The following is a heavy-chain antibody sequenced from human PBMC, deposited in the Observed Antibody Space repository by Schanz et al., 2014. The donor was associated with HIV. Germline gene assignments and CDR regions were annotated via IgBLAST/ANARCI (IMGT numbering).Heavy chain of an antibody. D-gene: IGHD3-10*01. CDR2: FNVMLSKI. Sequence: QVQLVQSGAEVKMPGSSVKVSCKASGGTFSNYAMTWVRQAPGQGLEWIGHFNVMLSKINSAQKFQGRVSMTADPSTNTAYMEMRGLRFEDTAVYYCASGRRSGIGLRMDVWGQGTTVSVSS. CDR3: ASGRRSGIGLRMDV. V-gene: IGHV1-69*01. J-gene: IGHJ6*02. CDR1: GGTFSNYA.